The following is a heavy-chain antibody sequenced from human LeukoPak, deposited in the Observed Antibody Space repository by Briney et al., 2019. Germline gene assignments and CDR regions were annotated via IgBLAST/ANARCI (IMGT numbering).Heavy chain of an antibody. CDR2: IHNSGST. CDR3: ARSLRDNNNIWSYYFDY. CDR1: GGSIRSHS. J-gene: IGHJ4*02. D-gene: IGHD6-13*01. Sequence: PSETLSLTCTVSGGSIRSHSWNWIRQAPGKGLEWIGYIHNSGSTNYNPSLSGRLTLSLDTSTNQFSLRLTSVTAADTAVYYCARSLRDNNNIWSYYFDYWGQGTMVTVSS. V-gene: IGHV4-59*11.